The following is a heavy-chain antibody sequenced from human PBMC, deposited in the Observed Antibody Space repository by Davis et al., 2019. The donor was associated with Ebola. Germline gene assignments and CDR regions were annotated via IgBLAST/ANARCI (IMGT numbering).Heavy chain of an antibody. D-gene: IGHD4-17*01. CDR1: GYKFTNYW. CDR2: LYPADSDR. J-gene: IGHJ2*01. CDR3: ARLYGDYQPSRYFDL. Sequence: GESLKISCKTSGYKFTNYWIAWVRQKPGKGLEWMGVLYPADSDRRYSPSFQGQVTLSADKSTNTAYLQWNSLKASDTAMYYCARLYGDYQPSRYFDLWGRGTLVTVSS. V-gene: IGHV5-51*01.